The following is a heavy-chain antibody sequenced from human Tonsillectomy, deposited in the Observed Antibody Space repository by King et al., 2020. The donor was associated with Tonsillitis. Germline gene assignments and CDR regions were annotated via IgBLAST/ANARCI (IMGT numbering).Heavy chain of an antibody. D-gene: IGHD3-3*01. CDR3: AVLGRHVEWVPVGS. J-gene: IGHJ5*02. CDR1: GYSFSSFW. CDR2: IFPGDSDT. Sequence: EQQLVQSGAEVKKPGESLKISCKGSGYSFSSFWIAWVRQMPGKGLEWMGVIFPGDSDTRYSPSFQGQVTISVDKSISTAYLQWNSLKASDTAMYYCAVLGRHVEWVPVGSWGQGTLVTVSS. V-gene: IGHV5-51*03.